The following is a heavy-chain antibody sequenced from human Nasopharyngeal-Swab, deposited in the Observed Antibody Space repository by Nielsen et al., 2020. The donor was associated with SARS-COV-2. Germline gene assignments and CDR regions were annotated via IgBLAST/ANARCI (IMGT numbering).Heavy chain of an antibody. D-gene: IGHD1-26*01. V-gene: IGHV3-23*01. CDR2: ITGSGGTT. CDR1: GFTFTSYA. Sequence: GESLKISCAASGFTFTSYAMTWVRQTPGKGLEWVSAITGSGGTTYSADSVKGRFTISRDNSKNTLYLQMNSLRAEDTAVYYCAKDRGYGGGATPAYDYWGQGTLVTVSS. CDR3: AKDRGYGGGATPAYDY. J-gene: IGHJ4*02.